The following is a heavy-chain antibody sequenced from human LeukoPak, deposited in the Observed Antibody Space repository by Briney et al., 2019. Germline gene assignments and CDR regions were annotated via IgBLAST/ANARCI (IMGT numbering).Heavy chain of an antibody. J-gene: IGHJ4*02. D-gene: IGHD6-19*01. CDR3: ARPLEGAWYYFDY. V-gene: IGHV4-59*08. CDR1: GGSISHYH. CDR2: IYYIGTT. Sequence: SETLSLTCTVSGGSISHYHWSWIRQPPGKGLEWIGNIYYIGTTNYNPSLKSRVTMLVDTSNNQFSLKLSSVTAADTAVYFCARPLEGAWYYFDYWGQGTRVTVSS.